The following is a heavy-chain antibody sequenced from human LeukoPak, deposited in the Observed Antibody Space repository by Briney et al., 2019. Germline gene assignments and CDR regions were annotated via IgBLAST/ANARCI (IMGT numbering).Heavy chain of an antibody. CDR2: ISGSGGST. D-gene: IGHD2-2*01. J-gene: IGHJ6*03. Sequence: PGGSLRLSCAASGFTFRSYAMSWVRQAPGKGLEWVSGISGSGGSTYYADSVKGRFTISRDNSKNTLYLQMNSLRADDTAVYYCAKVVRVYCGSASCYYYYYMDVWGKGTTVTVSS. CDR3: AKVVRVYCGSASCYYYYYMDV. V-gene: IGHV3-23*01. CDR1: GFTFRSYA.